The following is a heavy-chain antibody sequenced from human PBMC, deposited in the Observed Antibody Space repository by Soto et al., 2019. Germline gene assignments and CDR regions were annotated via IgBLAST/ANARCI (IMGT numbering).Heavy chain of an antibody. D-gene: IGHD1-26*01. CDR2: VYYSGST. CDR1: GGSISSGSHY. V-gene: IGHV4-31*03. Sequence: SETLSLTCTVSGGSISSGSHYWSWIRQYPGKGLEWIGYVYYSGSTRYSPSLRSRVTISVDTSKNQFSLKLSPATATDTAVYYCARMTMTAGDFFNSWGQGTLVTVSS. J-gene: IGHJ5*01. CDR3: ARMTMTAGDFFNS.